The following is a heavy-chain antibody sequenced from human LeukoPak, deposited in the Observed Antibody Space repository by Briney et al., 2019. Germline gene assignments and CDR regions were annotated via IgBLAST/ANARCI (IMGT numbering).Heavy chain of an antibody. CDR3: ARDWVYCGGADCYSANGYFDL. Sequence: GGSLRLSCAASGFTFSGYWMHWVRQTPGKGLVWVSRLNGDGSSTYYADSVRGRFTISRDNAKNTLYLQMNSLRAEDTAVYYCARDWVYCGGADCYSANGYFDLWGRGTLVTVSS. V-gene: IGHV3-74*01. CDR1: GFTFSGYW. J-gene: IGHJ2*01. D-gene: IGHD2-21*02. CDR2: LNGDGSST.